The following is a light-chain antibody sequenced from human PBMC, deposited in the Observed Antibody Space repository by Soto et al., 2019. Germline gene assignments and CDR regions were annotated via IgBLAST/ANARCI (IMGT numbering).Light chain of an antibody. J-gene: IGLJ1*01. CDR3: YSYAGTYTFV. V-gene: IGLV2-11*01. CDR2: DVT. Sequence: QSALTQPRSVSGAPGQSATISCTGTANDVGGNNYVSWYQQHPGEAPKLLIYDVTERPSGVPDRFSGSKSGNTASLTISGLKTEDEADYYCYSYAGTYTFVFGTGTKLTVL. CDR1: ANDVGGNNY.